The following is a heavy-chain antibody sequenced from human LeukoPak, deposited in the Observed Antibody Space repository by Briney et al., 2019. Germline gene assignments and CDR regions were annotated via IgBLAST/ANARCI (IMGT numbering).Heavy chain of an antibody. CDR2: ISSRSISI. D-gene: IGHD2-2*01. Sequence: GGSLRLSCAVSGFSFSSHTMSWFRQAPGKGLEWVSSISSRSISINYADSVKGRFTISRDNAKNSLYLQMNSLRADDTAVYFCARLASRDCSSASCSDYWGQGILVTVSP. V-gene: IGHV3-21*01. CDR3: ARLASRDCSSASCSDY. CDR1: GFSFSSHT. J-gene: IGHJ4*02.